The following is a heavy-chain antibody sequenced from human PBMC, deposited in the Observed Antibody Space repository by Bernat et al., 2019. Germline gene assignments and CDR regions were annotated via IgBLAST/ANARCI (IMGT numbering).Heavy chain of an antibody. D-gene: IGHD6-6*01. J-gene: IGHJ4*02. Sequence: EVQLVESGGGLVQPGGSLRLSCAASGFTVSSNYMSWVRQAPGKGLEWASVIYSGGSTYYADSVKGRFTISRDNSKNTLYLQMNSLRAEDTAVYYCARDSSSSVFDYWGQGTLVTVSS. CDR2: IYSGGST. CDR1: GFTVSSNY. CDR3: ARDSSSSVFDY. V-gene: IGHV3-66*01.